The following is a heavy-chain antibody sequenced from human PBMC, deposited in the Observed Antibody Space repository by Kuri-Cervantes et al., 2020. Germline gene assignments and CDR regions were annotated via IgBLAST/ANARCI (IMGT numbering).Heavy chain of an antibody. CDR2: FDPEDGET. J-gene: IGHJ4*02. CDR3: AREGIAVAGHGGYDY. Sequence: ASVKVSCKVSGYTLTELSMHWVRQAPGKGLEWMGGFDPEDGETIYAQKFRGRVTMTRDTSTSTVYMELSSLRSEDTAVYYCAREGIAVAGHGGYDYWGQGTLVTVSS. CDR1: GYTLTELS. V-gene: IGHV1-24*01. D-gene: IGHD6-19*01.